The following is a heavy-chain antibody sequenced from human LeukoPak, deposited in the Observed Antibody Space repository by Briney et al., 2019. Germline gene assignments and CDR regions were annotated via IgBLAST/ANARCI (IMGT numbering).Heavy chain of an antibody. CDR1: GFTFSSYA. V-gene: IGHV3-23*01. Sequence: GGSLRLSCAASGFTFSSYAMSWVRQAPGKGLEWVSSISDSGTGAYHADSVKGRFTISRVNPKNMLYLQMNSLRAEDTAVYYCAKDHGFYRSGWNPLFDYWGQGTLVTVSS. J-gene: IGHJ4*02. D-gene: IGHD6-19*01. CDR3: AKDHGFYRSGWNPLFDY. CDR2: ISDSGTGA.